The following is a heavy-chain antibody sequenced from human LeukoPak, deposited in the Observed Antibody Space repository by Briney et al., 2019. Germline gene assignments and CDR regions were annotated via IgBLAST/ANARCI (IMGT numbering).Heavy chain of an antibody. Sequence: SETLSLTCTVSGGSISSSSYYWGWIRQPPGKGLEWIGSIYYSGSTYYNPSLKSRVTISVDTSKNQFSLKLSSVTAADTAVYYCARESPHYYGSGSYYIAAFDIWGQGTMVTVSS. D-gene: IGHD3-10*01. V-gene: IGHV4-39*02. J-gene: IGHJ3*02. CDR2: IYYSGST. CDR1: GGSISSSSYY. CDR3: ARESPHYYGSGSYYIAAFDI.